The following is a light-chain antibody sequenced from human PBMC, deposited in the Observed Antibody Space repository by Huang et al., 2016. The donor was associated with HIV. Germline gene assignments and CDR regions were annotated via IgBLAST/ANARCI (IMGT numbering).Light chain of an antibody. V-gene: IGKV3-15*01. CDR3: QQYNSWPPLFT. CDR2: GAS. J-gene: IGKJ3*01. Sequence: ELLLTQSQATLSVSPGERATLACRATQSVSTNLDWYQQQPGQAPRRLIYGASTRATGVPARFSGGGSGTEFTLTSSSLQSEDSEVYYCQQYNSWPPLFTFGPGTRVDIK. CDR1: QSVSTN.